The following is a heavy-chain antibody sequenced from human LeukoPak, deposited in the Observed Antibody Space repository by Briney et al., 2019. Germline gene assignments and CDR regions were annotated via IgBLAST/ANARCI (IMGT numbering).Heavy chain of an antibody. CDR3: ARAYYNSTGYFYSNVFDY. Sequence: ASVKVSCKASGYTFTGYYMHLVRQAPGQGLEWMGRINPNSGGTEYAQKFQGRVTMTSDTSISTAYMELSRLRSDDTAVYYCARAYYNSTGYFYSNVFDYWGQGTLVTVSS. CDR2: INPNSGGT. CDR1: GYTFTGYY. J-gene: IGHJ4*02. D-gene: IGHD3-22*01. V-gene: IGHV1-2*06.